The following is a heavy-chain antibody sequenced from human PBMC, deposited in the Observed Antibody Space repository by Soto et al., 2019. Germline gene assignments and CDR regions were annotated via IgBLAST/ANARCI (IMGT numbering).Heavy chain of an antibody. CDR3: AREYDSSGYGYDAFDI. J-gene: IGHJ3*02. CDR1: GFIFSTYA. D-gene: IGHD3-22*01. V-gene: IGHV3-30*04. Sequence: QVQLVESGGGVVQPGRSLRLSCAASGFIFSTYAMHWVRQAPGKGLEWVTFISYDGRNKYYADSVKDRFTISRDNSKNPLYLLMNSLRTEDTAVYYCAREYDSSGYGYDAFDIWGQGTMVTVSS. CDR2: ISYDGRNK.